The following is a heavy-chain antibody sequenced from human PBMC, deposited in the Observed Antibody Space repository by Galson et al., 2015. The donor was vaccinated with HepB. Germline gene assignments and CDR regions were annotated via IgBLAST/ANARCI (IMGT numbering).Heavy chain of an antibody. CDR1: GFTFSGSA. V-gene: IGHV3-73*01. D-gene: IGHD6-19*01. CDR2: IGSRATNYAT. J-gene: IGHJ4*02. Sequence: SLRLSCAASGFTFSGSAIHWVRQASGKGPEWVGRIGSRATNYATSYVSSVKGRFTISRDDSRTMAYLHMKRLKTEDTAVYYRIRLGVFSGYSSKWGQGTLVTVSS. CDR3: IRLGVFSGYSSK.